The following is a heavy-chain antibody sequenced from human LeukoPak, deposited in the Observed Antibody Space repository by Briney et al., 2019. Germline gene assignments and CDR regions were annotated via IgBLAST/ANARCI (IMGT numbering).Heavy chain of an antibody. CDR1: GFIFNTFG. J-gene: IGHJ3*01. D-gene: IGHD1-1*01. V-gene: IGHV3-21*01. Sequence: PGGSLRLSYSASGFIFNTFGMNWVRQAPGKGLEWVSSITSSTTYTYYADSVKGRFTISRDNAKNSLFLQMNSLRAEDTAVYYCVRCTFVLHKRCSAFDVWGQGTMVTVSA. CDR2: ITSSTTYT. CDR3: VRCTFVLHKRCSAFDV.